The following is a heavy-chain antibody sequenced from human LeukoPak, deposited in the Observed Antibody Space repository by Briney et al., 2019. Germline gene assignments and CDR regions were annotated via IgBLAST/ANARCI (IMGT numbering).Heavy chain of an antibody. CDR2: ISAYNGNT. CDR3: ARDIGSGLWFGELLFEYFQH. Sequence: ASVKVSCKASGYTFTSYGISWVRQAPGQGLEWMGWISAYNGNTNYAQKLQGRVTMTTDTSTSTAYMELRSLRPDDTAVYYCARDIGSGLWFGELLFEYFQHWGQGTLVTVSS. V-gene: IGHV1-18*01. D-gene: IGHD3-10*01. CDR1: GYTFTSYG. J-gene: IGHJ1*01.